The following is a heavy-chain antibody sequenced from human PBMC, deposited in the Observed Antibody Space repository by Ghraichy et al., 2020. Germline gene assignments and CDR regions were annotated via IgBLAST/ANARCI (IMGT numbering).Heavy chain of an antibody. CDR2: MWFDGSNQ. D-gene: IGHD6-13*01. CDR3: ARDSASSWRSYNGLDV. V-gene: IGHV3-33*08. J-gene: IGHJ6*02. Sequence: GGSLRLSCTASGFIFSSYGMHWVRQAPGKGLEWVAVMWFDGSNQNYGDSVKGRFTISRDNPKNTLYLQMNSLRAEDTAFYYCARDSASSWRSYNGLDVWGQGTTVTVSS. CDR1: GFIFSSYG.